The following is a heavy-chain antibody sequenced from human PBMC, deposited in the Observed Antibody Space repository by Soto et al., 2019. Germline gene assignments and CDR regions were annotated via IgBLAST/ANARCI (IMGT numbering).Heavy chain of an antibody. V-gene: IGHV3-66*01. CDR3: AKGRIYYYYYGVDV. CDR1: GLSVSSNN. Sequence: GGSLRLSCAASGLSVSSNNIHWVRQAPGKGLEWVSVIYSGGTTQHADSVKGRFSISRDNSKNTVSLQMNSPRADDTAVYYCAKGRIYYYYYGVDVWGQGTTVTVSS. J-gene: IGHJ6*02. CDR2: IYSGGTT.